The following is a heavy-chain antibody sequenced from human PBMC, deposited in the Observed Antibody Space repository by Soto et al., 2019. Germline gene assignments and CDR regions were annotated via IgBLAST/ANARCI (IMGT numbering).Heavy chain of an antibody. Sequence: PGESLKISCSGSKDSFINNWITWVRLKPGQGLEWMGKIEPSKSYTNYSPSFQGHVTFSTDSSTSTAYLQWSSLKASDTAMYYCTLAYGDSYYYYNGMDVWGQGTTDTFSS. V-gene: IGHV5-10-1*01. J-gene: IGHJ6*02. CDR2: IEPSKSYT. CDR3: TLAYGDSYYYYNGMDV. CDR1: KDSFINNW. D-gene: IGHD4-17*01.